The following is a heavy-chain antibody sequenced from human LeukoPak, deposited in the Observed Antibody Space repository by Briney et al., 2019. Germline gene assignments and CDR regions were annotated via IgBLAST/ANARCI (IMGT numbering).Heavy chain of an antibody. J-gene: IGHJ4*02. CDR3: ACLSVDTAMALDY. CDR1: GFTFGDYA. D-gene: IGHD5-18*01. V-gene: IGHV3-74*01. CDR2: INSDGSST. Sequence: PGRSLRLSCTGSGFTFGDYAMSWVRQAPGKGLEWVSRINSDGSSTSYADSVKGRFTISRDNAKNTLYLQINSLRAEDTAVYYCACLSVDTAMALDYWGQGTLVTVSS.